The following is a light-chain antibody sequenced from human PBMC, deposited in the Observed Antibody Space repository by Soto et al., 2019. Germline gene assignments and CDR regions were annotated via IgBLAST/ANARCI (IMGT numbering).Light chain of an antibody. CDR2: GAS. Sequence: EIVMTQSPATLSVSPGERVTLSCRASQIVKSNLAWYQQKFGQARRLLIYGASTRAPGVPARFSGSGSGTEFTLTISSLQSEDFAVYYCQHYNNWPPWTFGQGTKVKI. CDR1: QIVKSN. CDR3: QHYNNWPPWT. V-gene: IGKV3-15*01. J-gene: IGKJ1*01.